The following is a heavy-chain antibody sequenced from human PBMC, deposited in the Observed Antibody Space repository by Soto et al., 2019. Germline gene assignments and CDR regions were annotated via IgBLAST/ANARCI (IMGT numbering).Heavy chain of an antibody. CDR2: IYHSGST. CDR1: GGSISSYY. V-gene: IGHV4-59*01. D-gene: IGHD2-8*01. J-gene: IGHJ4*02. CDR3: ARDPARGSNEFGY. Sequence: PSETLSLTCTVSGGSISSYYWSWIRQPPGKGLEWIGYIYHSGSTNYNPSLKSRVTMAVDTSKNQFSLKLSSVTAADTAVYYCARDPARGSNEFGYWGQGTPVTVSS.